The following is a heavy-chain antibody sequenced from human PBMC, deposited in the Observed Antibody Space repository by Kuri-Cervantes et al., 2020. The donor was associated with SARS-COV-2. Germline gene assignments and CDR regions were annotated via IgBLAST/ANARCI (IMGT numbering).Heavy chain of an antibody. J-gene: IGHJ2*01. CDR3: ASKTYYYDSSGYYPDHSWYFDL. CDR1: GGTFSSYA. Sequence: SVKVSCKASGGTFSSYAISWVRQAPGQGLEWMGGIIPIFGTANHAQKFQGRVTITTDESTSTAYMELSSLRSEDTAVYYCASKTYYYDSSGYYPDHSWYFDLWGRGTLVTVSS. V-gene: IGHV1-69*05. D-gene: IGHD3-22*01. CDR2: IIPIFGTA.